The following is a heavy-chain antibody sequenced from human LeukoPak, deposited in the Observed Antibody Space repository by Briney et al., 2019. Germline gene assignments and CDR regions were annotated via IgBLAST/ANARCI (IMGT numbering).Heavy chain of an antibody. Sequence: GASVKVSCKASGYTFTSYGISWVRQAPGQGLEWVGWISAYNGNTNYAQKLQGRVTMTTDTSTSTAYMELRSLRSDDTAVYYCARDTPLPYQLLSPDAFDIWGQGTMVTVSS. CDR1: GYTFTSYG. V-gene: IGHV1-18*01. CDR3: ARDTPLPYQLLSPDAFDI. J-gene: IGHJ3*02. D-gene: IGHD2-2*01. CDR2: ISAYNGNT.